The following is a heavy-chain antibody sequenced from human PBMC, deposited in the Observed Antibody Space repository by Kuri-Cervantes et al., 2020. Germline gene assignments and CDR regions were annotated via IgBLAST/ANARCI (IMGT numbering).Heavy chain of an antibody. CDR2: INPVSGAK. Sequence: GGSLRLSCAASGFTFTSYSMNWVRQAPGKGLEWISYINPVSGAKCYADSVKGRFTISRDDAKNSLDLQMNSLRAEDTAVYYCAKGPPGTVTTLELSYWGQGTLVTVSS. D-gene: IGHD4-17*01. CDR1: GFTFTSYS. CDR3: AKGPPGTVTTLELSY. J-gene: IGHJ4*02. V-gene: IGHV3-48*01.